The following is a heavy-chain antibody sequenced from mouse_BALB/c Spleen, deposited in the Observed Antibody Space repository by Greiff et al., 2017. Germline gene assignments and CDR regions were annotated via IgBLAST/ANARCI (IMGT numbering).Heavy chain of an antibody. D-gene: IGHD1-1*01. CDR3: ARSATVVATDYFDY. CDR2: ISSGSSTI. V-gene: IGHV5-17*02. CDR1: GFTFSSFG. J-gene: IGHJ2*01. Sequence: EVQGVESGGGLVQPGGSRKLSCAASGFTFSSFGMHWVRQAPEKGLEWVAYISSGSSTIYYADTVKGRFTISRDNPKNTMFLQMTSLRSEDTAMYYCARSATVVATDYFDYWGQGTTLTVSS.